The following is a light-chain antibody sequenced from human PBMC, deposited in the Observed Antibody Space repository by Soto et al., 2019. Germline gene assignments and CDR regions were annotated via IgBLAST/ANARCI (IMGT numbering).Light chain of an antibody. CDR1: SSDVGSYNL. Sequence: QSVLTQPASVSGSPGQSITISCTGTSSDVGSYNLVSWYQQHPGKAPKFMIYAGSKRPSGVSNRFSGSKSGNTASLTISGLQAEDEADYYCCSYAGSSTPYVFGTGTKVTVL. J-gene: IGLJ1*01. CDR2: AGS. CDR3: CSYAGSSTPYV. V-gene: IGLV2-23*01.